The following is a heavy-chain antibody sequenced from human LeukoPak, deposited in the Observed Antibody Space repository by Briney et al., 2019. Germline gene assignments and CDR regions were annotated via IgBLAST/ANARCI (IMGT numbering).Heavy chain of an antibody. CDR3: ARADGTGGPYDY. D-gene: IGHD3/OR15-3a*01. CDR2: ISSSSSYI. J-gene: IGHJ4*02. Sequence: GGSLRLSCAASGFTFSNYVMSWVRQAPGKELEWVSSISSSSSYIYYVDSVKGRFTISRDNSKNTLFLQMNSLRVEDTAVYYCARADGTGGPYDYWGQGTLVTVSS. CDR1: GFTFSNYV. V-gene: IGHV3-21*04.